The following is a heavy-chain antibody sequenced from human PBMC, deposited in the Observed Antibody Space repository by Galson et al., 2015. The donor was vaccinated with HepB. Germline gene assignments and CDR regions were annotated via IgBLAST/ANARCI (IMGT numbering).Heavy chain of an antibody. V-gene: IGHV6-1*01. J-gene: IGHJ4*02. CDR1: GDSVSSNSAA. CDR3: ARGPIVLMVYGYDY. Sequence: CAISGDSVSSNSAAWNWIRQSPSRGLEWLGRTYYRSKWYNDYAVSVKSRITINPDTSKNQFSLQLNSVTPEDTAVYYCARGPIVLMVYGYDYWGRGTLVTVSS. D-gene: IGHD2-8*01. CDR2: TYYRSKWYN.